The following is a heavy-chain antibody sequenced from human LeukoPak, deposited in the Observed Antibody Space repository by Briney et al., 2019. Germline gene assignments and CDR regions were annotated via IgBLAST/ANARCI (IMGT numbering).Heavy chain of an antibody. V-gene: IGHV1-24*01. J-gene: IGHJ4*02. D-gene: IGHD3-22*01. CDR3: ATNTYYYDSSGYYKFDY. Sequence: GASVKVSCKVSGYTLTELSMHWLRQAPGKGLEWMGGFDPEDGETIYAQKFQGRVTMTEDTSTDTAYMELSSLRSEDTAVYYCATNTYYYDSSGYYKFDYWGQGTLVTVSS. CDR1: GYTLTELS. CDR2: FDPEDGET.